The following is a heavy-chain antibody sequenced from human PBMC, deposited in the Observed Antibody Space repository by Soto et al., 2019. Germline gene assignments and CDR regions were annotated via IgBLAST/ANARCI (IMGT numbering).Heavy chain of an antibody. CDR1: GYTFTSYA. J-gene: IGHJ4*02. D-gene: IGHD2-21*02. Sequence: GASVKVSCKASGYTFTSYAMHWVRQAPGQRLEWMGWINAGNGNTTYSQKFQGRVTITRDTSASTAYMELSSLRSEDTAVYYCARSIVVVTAADYWGQGTLVTVSS. CDR3: ARSIVVVTAADY. V-gene: IGHV1-3*01. CDR2: INAGNGNT.